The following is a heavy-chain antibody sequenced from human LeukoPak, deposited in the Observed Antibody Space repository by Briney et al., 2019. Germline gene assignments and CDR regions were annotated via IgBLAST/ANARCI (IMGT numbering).Heavy chain of an antibody. CDR2: INPSGGST. D-gene: IGHD2-2*01. Sequence: ASVKVSCKASGYTFSNYGISWVRQAPGQGLEWMGIINPSGGSTSYAQKFQGRVTMTRDMSTSTVYMELSSLRSEDTAVYYCARDPWDIVVVPAAKVLDYYYYMDVWGKGTTVTVSS. J-gene: IGHJ6*03. V-gene: IGHV1-46*01. CDR1: GYTFSNYG. CDR3: ARDPWDIVVVPAAKVLDYYYYMDV.